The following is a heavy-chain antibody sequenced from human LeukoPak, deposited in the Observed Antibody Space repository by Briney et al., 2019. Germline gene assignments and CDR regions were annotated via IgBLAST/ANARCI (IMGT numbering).Heavy chain of an antibody. CDR1: GYSFTSYW. V-gene: IGHV5-51*01. Sequence: EESLKISCKGSGYSFTSYWIGWVRQMPGKGLEWMGIIYPGDSDTRYSPSFQGQVTISADKSISTAYLQWSSLKASGTAMYYCARRYGCSSTSCYTSALDYWGQGTLVTVSS. D-gene: IGHD2-2*02. J-gene: IGHJ4*02. CDR2: IYPGDSDT. CDR3: ARRYGCSSTSCYTSALDY.